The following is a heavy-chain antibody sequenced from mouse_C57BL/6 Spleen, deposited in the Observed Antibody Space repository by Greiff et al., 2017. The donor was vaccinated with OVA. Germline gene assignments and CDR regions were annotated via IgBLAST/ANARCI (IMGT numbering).Heavy chain of an antibody. CDR3: ARWDGSSYRWYFDV. J-gene: IGHJ1*03. D-gene: IGHD1-1*01. CDR2: IIPGSGGT. Sequence: VQGVESGAELVRPGTSVKVSCKASGYAFTNYLIEWVKQRPGQGLEWIGVIIPGSGGTNYNEKFKGKATLTADKSSSTAYMQLSSLTSEDSAVYFCARWDGSSYRWYFDVWGTGTTVTVSS. CDR1: GYAFTNYL. V-gene: IGHV1-54*01.